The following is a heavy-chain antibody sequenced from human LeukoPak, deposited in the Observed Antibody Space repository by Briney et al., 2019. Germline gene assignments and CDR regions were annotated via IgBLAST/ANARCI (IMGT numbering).Heavy chain of an antibody. CDR2: IIPILGIA. V-gene: IGHV1-69*04. D-gene: IGHD3-22*01. Sequence: ASVKVSCKASGGTFSSYSISWVRQAPGQGLEWMGRIIPILGIANYAQKFQGRVTITADKSTSTAYMELSSLRSEDTAVYYCARGIYDSSGYYYYYGMDVWGQGTTVTVSS. CDR3: ARGIYDSSGYYYYYGMDV. CDR1: GGTFSSYS. J-gene: IGHJ6*02.